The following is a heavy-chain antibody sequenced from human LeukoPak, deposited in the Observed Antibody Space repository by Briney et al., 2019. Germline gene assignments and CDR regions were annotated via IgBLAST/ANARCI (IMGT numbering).Heavy chain of an antibody. V-gene: IGHV1-24*01. CDR3: ATDLNYGSGSFDAFDI. CDR1: GYTLTELS. J-gene: IGHJ3*02. CDR2: FDPEDGET. Sequence: ASVKVSCKVSGYTLTELSMHWVRQAPGKGLEWMGGFDPEDGETIYAQKFQGRVTMTEDTSTDTAYMELSSLRSEDTAVYYCATDLNYGSGSFDAFDIWGQGTTVTVSS. D-gene: IGHD3-10*01.